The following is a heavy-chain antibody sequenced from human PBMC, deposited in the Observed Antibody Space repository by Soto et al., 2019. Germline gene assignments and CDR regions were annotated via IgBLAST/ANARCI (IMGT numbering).Heavy chain of an antibody. CDR3: ASLGMVTATRGC. V-gene: IGHV3-48*03. CDR1: GFTFSSYE. J-gene: IGHJ4*02. CDR2: ISSSGSTI. Sequence: GGSLRLSCAASGFTFSSYEMNWVRQAPGKGLEWVSYISSSGSTIYYADSVKGRFTISRDNAKNSLYLQMNSLRAEDTAVYYCASLGMVTATRGCWGQGTLVTVSS. D-gene: IGHD2-21*02.